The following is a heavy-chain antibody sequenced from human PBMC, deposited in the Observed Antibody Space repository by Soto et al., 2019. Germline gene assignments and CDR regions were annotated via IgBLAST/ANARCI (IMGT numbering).Heavy chain of an antibody. CDR2: IKSKTDGGTT. CDR3: TSPDVDIVATMSYYYGMDV. CDR1: GFTFSNAW. V-gene: IGHV3-15*01. Sequence: AGGSLRLSCAASGFTFSNAWMSWVRQAPGKGLEWVGRIKSKTDGGTTDYAAPVKGRFTISRDDSKNTLYPQMNSLKTEDTAVYYCTSPDVDIVATMSYYYGMDVWGQGTTVTVSS. D-gene: IGHD5-12*01. J-gene: IGHJ6*02.